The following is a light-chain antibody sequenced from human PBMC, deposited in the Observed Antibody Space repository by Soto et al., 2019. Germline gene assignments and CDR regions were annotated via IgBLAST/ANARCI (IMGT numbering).Light chain of an antibody. J-gene: IGKJ4*01. Sequence: EIVLTQSPATLSLSPGERATLSCRASQSVRSYSAWYQQKPGQAPRLLIYDASNRATGIPARFSGSGSGTDFTLTISSLEPEDFAVYYCQQRSNWLTFGGGTKVDIK. CDR1: QSVRSY. V-gene: IGKV3-11*01. CDR2: DAS. CDR3: QQRSNWLT.